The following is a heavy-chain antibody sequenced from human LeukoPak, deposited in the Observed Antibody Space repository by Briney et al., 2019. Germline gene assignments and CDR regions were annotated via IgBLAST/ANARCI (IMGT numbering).Heavy chain of an antibody. D-gene: IGHD2-8*01. CDR2: ISYDGSNK. CDR1: GFTFSSYA. CDR3: ARSFVRTEVYYGMDV. Sequence: GRSLRLSCAASGFTFSSYAMHWVRQAPGKGLEWVAVISYDGSNKYYADSVKGRFTISRDNSKNTLYLQMNSLRAEDTAVYYCARSFVRTEVYYGMDVWGQGTTVTVSS. J-gene: IGHJ6*02. V-gene: IGHV3-30-3*01.